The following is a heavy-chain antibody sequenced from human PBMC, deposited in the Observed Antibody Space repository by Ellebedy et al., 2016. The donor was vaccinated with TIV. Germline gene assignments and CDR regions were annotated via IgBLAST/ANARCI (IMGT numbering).Heavy chain of an antibody. Sequence: GESMKISCTASGFTFSSYWMQWVRQAPGKGLEWVSVIYSGGATSYADSVKGRFTISRDNSKNTLYLQMNSLRVEDTAVYYCARKYIYGFDWGQGTLVTVSS. CDR3: ARKYIYGFD. CDR1: GFTFSSYW. D-gene: IGHD5-18*01. CDR2: IYSGGAT. V-gene: IGHV3-66*01. J-gene: IGHJ4*02.